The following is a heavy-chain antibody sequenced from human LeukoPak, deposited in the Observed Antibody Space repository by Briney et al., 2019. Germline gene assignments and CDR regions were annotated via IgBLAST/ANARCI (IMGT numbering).Heavy chain of an antibody. CDR2: ISGGGGST. D-gene: IGHD3-9*01. CDR3: AKGPYDILTGYDDY. CDR1: GFTFSSYA. J-gene: IGHJ4*02. V-gene: IGHV3-23*01. Sequence: GGSLRLSCAASGFTFSSYARSGVRQAPGKGLEWVSAISGGGGSTYYADSVKGRFTISRDNSKNTLYLQMNSLRAEDTAVYYCAKGPYDILTGYDDYWGQGTLVTVSS.